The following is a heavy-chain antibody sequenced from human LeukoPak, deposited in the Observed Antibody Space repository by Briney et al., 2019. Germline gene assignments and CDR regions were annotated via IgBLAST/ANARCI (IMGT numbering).Heavy chain of an antibody. CDR1: GGSFSGYY. V-gene: IGHV4-34*01. CDR2: IKHSGST. D-gene: IGHD6-13*01. J-gene: IGHJ4*02. Sequence: SETLSLTCAVYGGSFSGYYWSWIRQPPGKGLEWIGEIKHSGSTNYNPSLKSRVTISVDTAKNQFSLKLSSVTAADTAVYYGARGSTLDYWGQGTLVTVSS. CDR3: ARGSTLDY.